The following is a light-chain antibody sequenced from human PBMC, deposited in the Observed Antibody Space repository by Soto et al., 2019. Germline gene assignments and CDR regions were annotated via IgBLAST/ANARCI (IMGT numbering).Light chain of an antibody. CDR3: SSYTSSSTYV. Sequence: QSVLTQPASVSRSPGQSITISCTGTSSDVGGYNYVSWYQQHPGKAPKLMIYEVSNRPSGVPNRFSGSKSGNTASLTISGLQAEDEANFYCSSYTSSSTYVFGTGTKVTVL. V-gene: IGLV2-14*01. J-gene: IGLJ1*01. CDR1: SSDVGGYNY. CDR2: EVS.